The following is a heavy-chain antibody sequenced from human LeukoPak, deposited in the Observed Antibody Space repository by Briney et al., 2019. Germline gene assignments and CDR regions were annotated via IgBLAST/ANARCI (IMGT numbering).Heavy chain of an antibody. D-gene: IGHD5-24*01. V-gene: IGHV5-51*01. Sequence: GESLTISCKGSGYSFTNYWITWVRQTPGKGLEWMGIIYPADSDTKYSPSFQGQVTISADKSISAAYLQRSSLKASDTAMYYCARSPRDGYHDAFDIWGQGTMVTVSS. J-gene: IGHJ3*02. CDR3: ARSPRDGYHDAFDI. CDR2: IYPADSDT. CDR1: GYSFTNYW.